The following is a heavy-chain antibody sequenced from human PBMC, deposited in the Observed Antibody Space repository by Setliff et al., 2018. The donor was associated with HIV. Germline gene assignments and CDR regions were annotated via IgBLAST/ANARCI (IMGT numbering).Heavy chain of an antibody. Sequence: PSETLSLTCNVSGVDVNTYYWSWIRQPAGKGLEWIGRIGTTGTTKNPSLKSRVTMSVDTSQNQFSLRLNSVTAADTAVYYCAIDRGNFGWVRGKYFEYWGRGALVIVSS. J-gene: IGHJ4*02. CDR3: AIDRGNFGWVRGKYFEY. CDR1: GVDVNTYY. CDR2: IGTTGTT. V-gene: IGHV4-4*07. D-gene: IGHD3-10*01.